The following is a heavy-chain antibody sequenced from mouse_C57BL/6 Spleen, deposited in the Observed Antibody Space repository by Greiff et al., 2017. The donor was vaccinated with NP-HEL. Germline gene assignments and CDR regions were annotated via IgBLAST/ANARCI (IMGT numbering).Heavy chain of an antibody. J-gene: IGHJ1*03. CDR2: INYDGSST. CDR1: GFTFSDYY. V-gene: IGHV5-16*01. CDR3: ARATTVVAWYFDV. Sequence: EVQLVESEGGLVQPGSSMKLSCTASGFTFSDYYMAWVRQVPEKGLEWVANINYDGSSTYYLDSLKSRFIISRDNAKNILYLQMSSLKSEDTATYYCARATTVVAWYFDVWGTGTTVTVSS. D-gene: IGHD1-1*01.